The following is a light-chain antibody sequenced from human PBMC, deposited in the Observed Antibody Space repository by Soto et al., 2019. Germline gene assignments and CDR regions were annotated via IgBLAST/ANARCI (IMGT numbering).Light chain of an antibody. CDR2: EVS. CDR1: SSDVGGYTF. J-gene: IGLJ2*01. Sequence: QSALTQPASVSGSPGPSITISCTGTSSDVGGYTFVSWYQQHPGKAPKLMIYEVSNRPSGVSKRFSGSKSGNTASLTISGLQAEDAADYYCSSYTSSTPVVFGGGTQLTVL. CDR3: SSYTSSTPVV. V-gene: IGLV2-14*01.